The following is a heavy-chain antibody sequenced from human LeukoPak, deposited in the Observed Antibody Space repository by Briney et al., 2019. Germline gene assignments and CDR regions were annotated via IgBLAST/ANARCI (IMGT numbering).Heavy chain of an antibody. V-gene: IGHV4-38-2*01. CDR2: VYYSGST. D-gene: IGHD4-17*01. CDR3: ARNSTGTSPSTGYFDY. Sequence: PSETLSLTCAVSGYSISSGDYWGWIRQPPGKGLEWIGSVYYSGSTHYNPSLKSRVTISVDTSRNQFSLRLSSVTAADTAVYYCARNSTGTSPSTGYFDYWGQGPLATVSS. J-gene: IGHJ4*02. CDR1: GYSISSGDY.